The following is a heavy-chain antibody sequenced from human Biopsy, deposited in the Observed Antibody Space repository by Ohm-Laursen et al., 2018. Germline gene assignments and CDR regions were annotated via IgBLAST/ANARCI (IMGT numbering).Heavy chain of an antibody. CDR3: ATGPYYDTRFYYNVRPFDF. CDR2: FDREERKT. J-gene: IGHJ4*02. V-gene: IGHV1-24*01. CDR1: GYTLTELS. D-gene: IGHD3-10*01. Sequence: ASVKVSCNVSGYTLTELSIHWVRQTGGKGLEWMGGFDREERKTVYAEKFQGRVTMTEDTSTDTVYMEVTSLRSDDTAIYYCATGPYYDTRFYYNVRPFDFWGQGTLVTVSS.